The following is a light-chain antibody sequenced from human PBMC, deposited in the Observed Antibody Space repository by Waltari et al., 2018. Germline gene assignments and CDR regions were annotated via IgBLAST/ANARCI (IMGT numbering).Light chain of an antibody. CDR3: SMYMGSGVWV. CDR1: SGSVPSTSY. CDR2: KGI. V-gene: IGLV8-61*01. Sequence: QTVVTQEPSLSVSPGGTVTLTCAWSSGSVPSTSYPTWYKQTPGQPPRTLVYKGIMRSSGVPDRFSGSILGNTAALTITGAQADDESDYYCSMYMGSGVWVFGGGTKLTVL. J-gene: IGLJ3*02.